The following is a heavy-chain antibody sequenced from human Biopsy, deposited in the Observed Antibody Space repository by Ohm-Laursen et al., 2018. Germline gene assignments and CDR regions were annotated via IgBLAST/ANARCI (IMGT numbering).Heavy chain of an antibody. V-gene: IGHV6-1*01. CDR3: ARSGSDSLNYYFDF. Sequence: QTLSLTRAISGVTVSSNRAASNWIRQSPSGGLEWLGRIFFRAKWYTDFSVSVKSRITLPPDPSTNQFSLQLNSVTPDDTAVYYCARSGSDSLNYYFDFWGQGTLVTVSS. D-gene: IGHD2-21*02. CDR2: IFFRAKWYT. J-gene: IGHJ4*02. CDR1: GVTVSSNRAA.